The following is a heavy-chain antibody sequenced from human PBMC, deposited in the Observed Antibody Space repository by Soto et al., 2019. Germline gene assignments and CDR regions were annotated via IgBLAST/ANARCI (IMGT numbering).Heavy chain of an antibody. D-gene: IGHD2-15*01. Sequence: EVQLLESGGGLVQPGGSLRLSCAASGFTFSTYAMTWVRQAPGKGPEWVSRIGDSEGETTHYADSVKGRFTISRDNAKNSLCLQMNSLRVEDPAIYYCAKGYCGGGRCCELDNWFDSWGQGTRVTVSS. V-gene: IGHV3-23*01. CDR3: AKGYCGGGRCCELDNWFDS. CDR2: IGDSEGETT. CDR1: GFTFSTYA. J-gene: IGHJ5*01.